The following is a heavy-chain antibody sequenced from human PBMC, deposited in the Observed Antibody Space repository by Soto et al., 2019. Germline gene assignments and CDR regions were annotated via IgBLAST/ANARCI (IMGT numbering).Heavy chain of an antibody. CDR1: GYTFTSYD. V-gene: IGHV1-8*01. CDR2: MNPNSGNT. D-gene: IGHD3-16*02. CDR3: ARGGLYDYIWGSYRYFRGSAFDI. J-gene: IGHJ3*02. Sequence: ASVKVSCKASGYTFTSYDINWVRQATGQGLEWMGWMNPNSGNTGYAQKFQGRVTMTRNTSISTAYMELSSLRSEDTAVYYCARGGLYDYIWGSYRYFRGSAFDIRGQGTMVTVSS.